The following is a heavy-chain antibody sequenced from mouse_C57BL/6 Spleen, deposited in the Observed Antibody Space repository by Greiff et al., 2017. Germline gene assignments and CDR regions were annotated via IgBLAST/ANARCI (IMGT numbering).Heavy chain of an antibody. Sequence: VQLQQSGPELVKPGASVKISCKASGYAFSSSWMNWVKQRPGKGLEWIGRIYPGDGDTNYNGKFKGKATLTADKSSSTAYMQLSSLTSEDSAVYFCAPQATWFACWGQGTLVTVSA. CDR2: IYPGDGDT. CDR1: GYAFSSSW. CDR3: APQATWFAC. J-gene: IGHJ3*01. V-gene: IGHV1-82*01.